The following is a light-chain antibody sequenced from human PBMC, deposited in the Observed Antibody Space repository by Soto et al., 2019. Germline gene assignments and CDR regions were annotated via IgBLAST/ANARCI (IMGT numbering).Light chain of an antibody. V-gene: IGKV1-33*01. CDR2: GAS. Sequence: IRLTQSPTSLIASVGDRVTITCQASQYVGNYLNWYQQKPGEPPRLLISGASNFEPGAPARFRGSGSGADFTFIISDLRPEDVATYFCQQYDNIIRSFGGGTNVDIK. J-gene: IGKJ4*01. CDR3: QQYDNIIRS. CDR1: QYVGNY.